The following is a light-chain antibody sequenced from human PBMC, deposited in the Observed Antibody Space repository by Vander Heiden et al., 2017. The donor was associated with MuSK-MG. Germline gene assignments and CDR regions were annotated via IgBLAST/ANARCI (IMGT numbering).Light chain of an antibody. Sequence: SYKLTQPPSVSVSPGQTASITCSGDKLGDKYACWYQQKPGQSPVLGIYQDTKRPSGIPERFSGSNSGKTATLTISGTQAMDEADYYCQAWDSSTGVFGGGTKMTVL. J-gene: IGLJ2*01. CDR3: QAWDSSTGV. CDR2: QDT. CDR1: KLGDKY. V-gene: IGLV3-1*01.